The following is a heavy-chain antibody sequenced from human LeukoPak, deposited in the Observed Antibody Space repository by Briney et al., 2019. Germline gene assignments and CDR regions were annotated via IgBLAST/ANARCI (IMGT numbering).Heavy chain of an antibody. D-gene: IGHD2-15*01. CDR3: ARGPLGYCSTGSCAFDV. Sequence: PGGSLRLSCAVSGFTFSRYWMSWVRQAPGEGPEWVANIKQDGSEEYYVDSVKGRFTIPRDNAMESLYLQMNSLRAEDTAVYYCARGPLGYCSTGSCAFDVWGQGTMVIVSS. V-gene: IGHV3-7*01. J-gene: IGHJ3*01. CDR1: GFTFSRYW. CDR2: IKQDGSEE.